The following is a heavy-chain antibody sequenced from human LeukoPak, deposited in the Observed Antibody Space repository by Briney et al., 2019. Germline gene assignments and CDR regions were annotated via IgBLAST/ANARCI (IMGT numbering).Heavy chain of an antibody. V-gene: IGHV1-2*02. CDR1: GYTFTGYY. Sequence: ASVKVSCKASGYTFTGYYMHWVRQAPGQGLEWMGWINPNSAGTNYAQKFQGRVTMTRDTSISTVYMELSSLRSEDTAVYYCARAGGDSSSWYLGYWGQGTLVTVSS. CDR2: INPNSAGT. CDR3: ARAGGDSSSWYLGY. D-gene: IGHD6-13*01. J-gene: IGHJ4*02.